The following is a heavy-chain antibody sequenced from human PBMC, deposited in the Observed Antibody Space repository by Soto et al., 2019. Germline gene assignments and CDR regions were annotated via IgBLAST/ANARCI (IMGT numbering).Heavy chain of an antibody. V-gene: IGHV3-30-3*01. CDR3: ARDNSCGGDCRHDYYGMDV. CDR1: GFTFSSYA. D-gene: IGHD2-21*02. Sequence: GGSLRLSCAASGFTFSSYAMHWVRQAPGKGLEWVAVISYDGSNKYYADSVKGRFTISRDNSKNTLYLQMNSLRAEDTAVYYCARDNSCGGDCRHDYYGMDVWGQGTTGAVSS. J-gene: IGHJ6*02. CDR2: ISYDGSNK.